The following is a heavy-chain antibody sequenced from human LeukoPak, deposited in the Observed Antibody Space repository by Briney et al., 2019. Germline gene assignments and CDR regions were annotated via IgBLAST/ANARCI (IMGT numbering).Heavy chain of an antibody. J-gene: IGHJ4*02. D-gene: IGHD3-16*02. Sequence: ASVKVSCKASGYTFTGYYMHWVRQAPGQGLEWMGRISPNSGGTNYAQKFQGRVTMTRDTSISTAYMELSRLRSDDTAVYYCASLGSFGGVIALDYWGQGTLVTVSS. CDR2: ISPNSGGT. CDR3: ASLGSFGGVIALDY. CDR1: GYTFTGYY. V-gene: IGHV1-2*06.